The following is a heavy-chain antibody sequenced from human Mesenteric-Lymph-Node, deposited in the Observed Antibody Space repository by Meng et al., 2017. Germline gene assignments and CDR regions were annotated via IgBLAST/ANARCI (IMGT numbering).Heavy chain of an antibody. CDR2: IWYDGSNK. J-gene: IGHJ4*02. CDR1: GFTFSSYG. D-gene: IGHD6-6*01. CDR3: ASFEYSSSSDY. V-gene: IGHV3-33*01. Sequence: GESLKISCAASGFTFSSYGMHWVRQAPGKGLEWVAVIWYDGSNKYYADSVKGRFTISRDNSKNSLYLQMNSLRAEDTAVYYCASFEYSSSSDYWGQGTLVTVSS.